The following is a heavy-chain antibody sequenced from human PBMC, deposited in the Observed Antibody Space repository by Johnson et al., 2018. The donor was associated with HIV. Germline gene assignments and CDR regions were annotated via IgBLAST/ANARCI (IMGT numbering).Heavy chain of an antibody. Sequence: QVQLVESGGGVVQPGRSLRLSCAASDFTFSNNAIHWVRQAPGKGLEWVAVISYDGTNTYYADSVRGQFTISRDNSKNTLYLQMNSLRAEDTAVYYCAKVLGYSSSSRDAFDIWGQGTMVTVSS. V-gene: IGHV3-30*04. CDR2: ISYDGTNT. D-gene: IGHD6-6*01. J-gene: IGHJ3*02. CDR3: AKVLGYSSSSRDAFDI. CDR1: DFTFSNNA.